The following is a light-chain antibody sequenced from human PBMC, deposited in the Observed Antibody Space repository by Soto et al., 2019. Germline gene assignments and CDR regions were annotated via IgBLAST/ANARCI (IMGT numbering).Light chain of an antibody. V-gene: IGKV1-5*01. CDR2: DAS. CDR1: QSIGIW. CDR3: QQYHSYSYT. Sequence: DIQMTQSPSTLSASVGDGVTNTCRASQSIGIWLAWYQQKPGKAPNLLIFDASSLKSGVPSRFSGSGSGTEFTLTISSLQPDDFATYYCQQYHSYSYTFGQGTKVDIK. J-gene: IGKJ2*01.